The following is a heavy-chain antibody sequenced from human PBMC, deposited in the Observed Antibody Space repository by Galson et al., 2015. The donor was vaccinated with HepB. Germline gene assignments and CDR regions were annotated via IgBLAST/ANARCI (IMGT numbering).Heavy chain of an antibody. CDR1: RYPFTSYY. CDR3: ARGGGVPGSKFNCFAA. CDR2: INPNSGST. D-gene: IGHD2-2*01. Sequence: SVKVSCKASRYPFTSYYLHWVRQAPGQGLEWMGRINPNSGSTNYAQKFQGRVTMTRDTSTTTAYMELSRLRSEDTAVYYCARGGGVPGSKFNCFAAWGKGTMVTVSS. J-gene: IGHJ5*02. V-gene: IGHV1-2*06.